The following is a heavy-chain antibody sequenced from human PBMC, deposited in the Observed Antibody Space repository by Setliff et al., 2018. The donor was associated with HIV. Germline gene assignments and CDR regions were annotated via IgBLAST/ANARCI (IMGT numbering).Heavy chain of an antibody. D-gene: IGHD6-19*01. CDR2: IDWDDDK. CDR3: ARTYSSGWLDYYYGMDV. Sequence: SGPTLVNPTQPLTLTCTFSGFSLSTSGMCVSWIRQPPGKALEWLARIDWDDDKYYSTSLKTRLTISKDTSKNQVVLTMTNMDPVDTATYYCARTYSSGWLDYYYGMDVWGQGTTVTVSS. V-gene: IGHV2-70*11. J-gene: IGHJ6*02. CDR1: GFSLSTSGMC.